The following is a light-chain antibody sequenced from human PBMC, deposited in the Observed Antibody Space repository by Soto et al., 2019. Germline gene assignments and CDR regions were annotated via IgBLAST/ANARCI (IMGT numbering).Light chain of an antibody. V-gene: IGLV1-40*01. Sequence: QSVLTQPPSVSGAPGQKVTISCTGGSSNIGAGYDVNWYQQLPGTAPKLLISGISDRPSGVPDRFSGSKSGTSASLAITGLQAEDETDYYCQSYENRLSGAYLVLGGGTKLTVL. CDR1: SSNIGAGYD. CDR3: QSYENRLSGAYLV. J-gene: IGLJ2*01. CDR2: GIS.